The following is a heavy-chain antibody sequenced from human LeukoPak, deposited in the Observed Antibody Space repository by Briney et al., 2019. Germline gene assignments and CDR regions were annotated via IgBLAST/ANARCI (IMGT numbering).Heavy chain of an antibody. CDR3: AAIPRIWVTPAEFFRH. CDR1: GGSISSYY. J-gene: IGHJ1*01. CDR2: IYYIGST. D-gene: IGHD2-21*02. Sequence: SETQSLICTVSGGSISSYYWSWIRQPPGKGLEWIGYIYYIGSTNYNPSLKSRVTISVDTSRNQFSLKLSSVTAADTAVYYCAAIPRIWVTPAEFFRHWGQVTLVTVSS. V-gene: IGHV4-59*08.